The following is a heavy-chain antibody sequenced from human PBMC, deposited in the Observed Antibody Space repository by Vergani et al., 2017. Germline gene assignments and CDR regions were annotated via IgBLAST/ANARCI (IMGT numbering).Heavy chain of an antibody. D-gene: IGHD3-16*02. Sequence: QVQLVQSGAEVKKPGASVKVSCKVSGYTLTELSMHWVRQAPGKGLAWMGGFDPEDGETIYAQKLQGRVTMNEDTSTDTAYMELSSLRSEDTAVYYCATFMITFGGVSVMGDAFVIWGQGTMVTVSS. CDR3: ATFMITFGGVSVMGDAFVI. CDR1: GYTLTELS. CDR2: FDPEDGET. J-gene: IGHJ3*02. V-gene: IGHV1-24*01.